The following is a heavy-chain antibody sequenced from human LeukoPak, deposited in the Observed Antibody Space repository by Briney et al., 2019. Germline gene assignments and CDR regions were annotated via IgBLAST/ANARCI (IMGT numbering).Heavy chain of an antibody. V-gene: IGHV4-4*07. CDR2: IYTSGST. J-gene: IGHJ5*02. CDR1: GGSISSYY. D-gene: IGHD3-16*01. Sequence: SETLSLTCTVSGGSISSYYWCWIRQPAGKGLEWIGRIYTSGSTNYNPSLESRVTISVDTAKNQFSLKLSSVTAADTTVYYCARQGGAVNSMDNWFDPWGQGTLVTVSS. CDR3: ARQGGAVNSMDNWFDP.